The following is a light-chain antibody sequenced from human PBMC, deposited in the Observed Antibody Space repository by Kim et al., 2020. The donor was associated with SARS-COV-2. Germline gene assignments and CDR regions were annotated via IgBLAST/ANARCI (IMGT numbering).Light chain of an antibody. J-gene: IGKJ1*01. Sequence: AAVGDRVPITCRARQDISNYLAWFQLKPGKAPKLLIYAASALQPGAPSRFSGSGSGTDFTLTVTSLQPEDVATYYCQKCDSAPWTFGQGTKVEIK. CDR3: QKCDSAPWT. CDR2: AAS. CDR1: QDISNY. V-gene: IGKV1-27*01.